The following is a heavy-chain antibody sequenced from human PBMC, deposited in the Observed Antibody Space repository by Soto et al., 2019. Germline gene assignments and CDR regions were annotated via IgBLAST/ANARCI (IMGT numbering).Heavy chain of an antibody. CDR3: AKSLKTYTSSPVDY. D-gene: IGHD6-6*01. J-gene: IGHJ4*02. Sequence: PGGSLRLSCAASGFTFSDYYMSWIRQAPGKGLEWVSYISSSGSTIYYADSVKGRFTISRDNSKSTLYLQMNSLRADDTAVYYCAKSLKTYTSSPVDYWGQGTLVTVSS. CDR2: ISSSGSTI. V-gene: IGHV3-11*01. CDR1: GFTFSDYY.